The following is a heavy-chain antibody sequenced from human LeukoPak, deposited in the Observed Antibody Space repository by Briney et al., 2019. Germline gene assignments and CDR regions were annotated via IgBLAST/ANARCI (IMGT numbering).Heavy chain of an antibody. V-gene: IGHV3-30*19. CDR3: ARDPTTRSNRAQFYSDY. J-gene: IGHJ4*02. D-gene: IGHD4-17*01. CDR1: GFTFSSYG. Sequence: GGSLRLSCAASGFTFSSYGMHWVRQAPGKGLEWVAVISLNGGDTNYAGSAKGRFTISRDNSKNTLYLQMNSLRAEDTAVYYCARDPTTRSNRAQFYSDYWGQGTLVIVSS. CDR2: ISLNGGDT.